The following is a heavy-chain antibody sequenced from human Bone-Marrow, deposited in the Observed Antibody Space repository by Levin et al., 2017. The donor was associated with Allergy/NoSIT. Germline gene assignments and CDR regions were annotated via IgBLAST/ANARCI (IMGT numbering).Heavy chain of an antibody. Sequence: WASVKVSCKASGYTFNSYALSWVRQAPGQGLEWLAWINTYNGNTNYAQKVQGRVTFTTDTSTNTAYMELRSLRSDDTAVYYCARVGCSSTSCYVGNWFDPWGQGTLVTVSS. CDR1: GYTFNSYA. CDR2: INTYNGNT. D-gene: IGHD2-2*01. CDR3: ARVGCSSTSCYVGNWFDP. V-gene: IGHV1-18*01. J-gene: IGHJ5*02.